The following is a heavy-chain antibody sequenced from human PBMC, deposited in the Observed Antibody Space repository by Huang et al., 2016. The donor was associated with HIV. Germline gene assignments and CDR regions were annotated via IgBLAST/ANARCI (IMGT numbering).Heavy chain of an antibody. CDR2: ISYDGSTK. Sequence: QVQLLESGGGVVQPGRSLRLSCAASGFTFSRYAMHWVRQAPGKGLEWVAFISYDGSTKDYADSVKGRFTISRDNSKNTLYLQMNSLRAADTAVYYCAKDALAVVTSYYVDYWGQGTLVTVSS. V-gene: IGHV3-30*18. D-gene: IGHD3-16*01. J-gene: IGHJ4*02. CDR3: AKDALAVVTSYYVDY. CDR1: GFTFSRYA.